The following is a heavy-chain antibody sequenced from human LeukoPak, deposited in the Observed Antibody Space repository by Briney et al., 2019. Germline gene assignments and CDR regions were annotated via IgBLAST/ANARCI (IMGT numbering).Heavy chain of an antibody. D-gene: IGHD6-19*01. V-gene: IGHV1-18*01. CDR1: GYTFTRYG. J-gene: IGHJ4*02. CDR2: ISAYNGNT. Sequence: ASVNASCKASGYTFTRYGISWARQAPGQGLEWMGWISAYNGNTNYAQKLQGRVALTTDTSASTAYMELRSQSSYVTAWYCCARDLYSSAVDLDYWGQGTLVTVSS. CDR3: ARDLYSSAVDLDY.